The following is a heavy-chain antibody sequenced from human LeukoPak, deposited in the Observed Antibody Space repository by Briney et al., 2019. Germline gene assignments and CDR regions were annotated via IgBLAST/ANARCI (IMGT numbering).Heavy chain of an antibody. J-gene: IGHJ5*02. Sequence: GSLRLSCAGSGFNFSDYYMGRVRQASGEGLEWVSFLSGSGEIIYYADSVKGRFTISRDNAKNSLYLQMNSLRAEDTAVYHCARAGQNNWFDPWGQGTLVTVSS. CDR3: ARAGQNNWFDP. CDR1: GFNFSDYY. V-gene: IGHV3-11*01. CDR2: LSGSGEII.